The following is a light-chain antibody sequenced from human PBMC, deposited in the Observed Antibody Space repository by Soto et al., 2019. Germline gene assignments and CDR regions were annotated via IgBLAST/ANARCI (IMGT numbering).Light chain of an antibody. J-gene: IGLJ2*01. V-gene: IGLV2-11*01. CDR2: DVN. CDR3: CSYAGISPFVL. Sequence: QSALTQPRSVSGSPGQSITISCTGTSSDVGTYNYVSWYQQYPGKAPKLMIYDVNERPSGVPDRFSGSKSGNTASLTISGLQAEDEADYYCCSYAGISPFVLFGRGTQLTVL. CDR1: SSDVGTYNY.